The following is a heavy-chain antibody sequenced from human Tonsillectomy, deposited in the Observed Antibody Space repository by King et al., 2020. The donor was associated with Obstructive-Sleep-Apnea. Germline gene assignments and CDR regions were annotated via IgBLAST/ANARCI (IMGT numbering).Heavy chain of an antibody. Sequence: VQLVESGAEVKKPGESLKISCKGSGYIFTTYWIGWVRQIPGKGLEWMGIIYPGDSDTRYRPSFQGQVTISAEKSLSTAYLQWSSLKASDTAMYYCARLTGRFGVVHASNYFDYWGQGTLVTVSS. CDR1: GYIFTTYW. CDR2: IYPGDSDT. CDR3: ARLTGRFGVVHASNYFDY. V-gene: IGHV5-51*01. J-gene: IGHJ4*02. D-gene: IGHD2-8*02.